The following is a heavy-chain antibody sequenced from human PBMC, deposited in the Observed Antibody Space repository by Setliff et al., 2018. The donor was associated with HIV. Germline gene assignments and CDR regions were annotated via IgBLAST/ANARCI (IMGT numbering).Heavy chain of an antibody. D-gene: IGHD6-13*01. V-gene: IGHV3-21*01. CDR3: ARDRTGIAAADAFDP. CDR2: ISSSSSYI. Sequence: PGGSLRLSCAASGFTFSSYSMNWVRQAPGKGLEWVSSISSSSSYIYYADSVKGRFTISRDNAKNSLYLQMNSLRAEDTAVYYCARDRTGIAAADAFDPWGQGTLVTVSS. J-gene: IGHJ5*02. CDR1: GFTFSSYS.